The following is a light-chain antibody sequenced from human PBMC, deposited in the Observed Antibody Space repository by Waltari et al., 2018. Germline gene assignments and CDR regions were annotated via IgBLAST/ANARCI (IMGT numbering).Light chain of an antibody. CDR1: QSIKSW. CDR2: KAS. J-gene: IGKJ1*01. CDR3: QQYDTYPWT. V-gene: IGKV1-5*03. Sequence: DIQMTQSPSTLSTSVGDRVTITCRASQSIKSWLAWYQQKPGKAPKLVIYKASSVESGVPSRFSGRESGTEFTLSSSGLQPDDLASYYCQQYDTYPWTFGQGTKVEIK.